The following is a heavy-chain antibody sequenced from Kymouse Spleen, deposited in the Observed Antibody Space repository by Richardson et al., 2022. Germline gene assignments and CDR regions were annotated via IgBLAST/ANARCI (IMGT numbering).Heavy chain of an antibody. CDR1: GFTFSSYW. J-gene: IGHJ6*02. CDR2: IKQDGSEK. V-gene: IGHV3-7*01. CDR3: ARDGHDYGDYVDYYYGMDV. Sequence: EVQLVESGGGLVQPGGSLRLSCAASGFTFSSYWMSWVRQAPGKGLEWVANIKQDGSEKYYVDSVKGRFTISRDNAKNSLYLQMNSLRAEDTAVYYCARDGHDYGDYVDYYYGMDVWGQGTTVTVSS. D-gene: IGHD4-17*01.